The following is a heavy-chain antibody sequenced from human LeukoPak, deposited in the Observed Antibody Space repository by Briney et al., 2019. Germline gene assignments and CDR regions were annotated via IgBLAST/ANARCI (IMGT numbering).Heavy chain of an antibody. CDR1: GGSISRYY. V-gene: IGHV4-4*07. Sequence: SETLSLTCTVSGGSISRYYWSWIREPAGKGLEWSGRIYTSGSTNYNPSLKSRVTMSVDTSKNQFSLKLSSVTAADTAVYYCAGNYDILTGVDYWGQGTLVTVSS. J-gene: IGHJ4*02. CDR2: IYTSGST. D-gene: IGHD3-9*01. CDR3: AGNYDILTGVDY.